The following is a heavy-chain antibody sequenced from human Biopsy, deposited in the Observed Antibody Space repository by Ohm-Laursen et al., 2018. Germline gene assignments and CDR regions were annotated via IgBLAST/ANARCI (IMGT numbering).Heavy chain of an antibody. CDR1: GFTFSDYY. J-gene: IGHJ6*02. Sequence: GSLRLSCAASGFTFSDYYMSWIRQAPGKGLEWVSYITSGGSTTDYADSVKGRFTISRDNAKSSLFLQMNSLRAEDTAVYYCARDVEGSYSYAMDVWGQGTTVTVSS. D-gene: IGHD5-24*01. V-gene: IGHV3-11*01. CDR3: ARDVEGSYSYAMDV. CDR2: ITSGGSTT.